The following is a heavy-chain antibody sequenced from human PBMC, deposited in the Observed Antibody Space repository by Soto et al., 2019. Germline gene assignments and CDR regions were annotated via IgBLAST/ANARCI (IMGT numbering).Heavy chain of an antibody. Sequence: SETLSLTCTVSGGSISSGGYYWSWIRQHPGKGLEWIGYIYYSGSTYYNPSLKSRVTISVDTSKNQFSLKLSSVTAADTAVYYCAREKGYCSSTSCYTVDYWGQGTLVTVSS. J-gene: IGHJ4*02. CDR1: GGSISSGGYY. CDR2: IYYSGST. V-gene: IGHV4-31*03. D-gene: IGHD2-2*02. CDR3: AREKGYCSSTSCYTVDY.